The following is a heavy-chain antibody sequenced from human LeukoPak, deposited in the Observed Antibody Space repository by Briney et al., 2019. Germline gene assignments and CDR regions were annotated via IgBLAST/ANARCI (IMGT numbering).Heavy chain of an antibody. Sequence: GSLRLSCAASGFTFSSYAMGWVRQAPGKGLEWVSSISSSSSYIYYADSVKGRFTISRDNAKNSLYLQMNSLRAEDTAVYYCARGFEADSGSYLVDYWDQGTLVTVSS. J-gene: IGHJ4*02. CDR1: GFTFSSYA. V-gene: IGHV3-21*01. CDR2: ISSSSSYI. CDR3: ARGFEADSGSYLVDY. D-gene: IGHD1-26*01.